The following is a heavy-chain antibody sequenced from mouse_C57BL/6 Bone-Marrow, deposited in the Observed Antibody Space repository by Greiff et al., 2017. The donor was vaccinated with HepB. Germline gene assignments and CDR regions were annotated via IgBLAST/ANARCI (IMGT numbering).Heavy chain of an antibody. D-gene: IGHD1-1*01. CDR2: IYIGNGYT. J-gene: IGHJ3*01. CDR1: GHTFTSYG. CDR3: ARWKYYGSSPWFAY. Sequence: EVKLVESGAELVRPGSSVKMSCKTSGHTFTSYGINWVKQRPGQGLEWIGYIYIGNGYTEYNEKFKGKATLTSDTSSSTAYMQLSSLTSEDSAIYFCARWKYYGSSPWFAYWGQGTLVTVSA. V-gene: IGHV1-58*01.